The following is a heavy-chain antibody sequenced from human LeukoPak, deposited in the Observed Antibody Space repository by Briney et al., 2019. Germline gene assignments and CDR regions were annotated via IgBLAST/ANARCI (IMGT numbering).Heavy chain of an antibody. V-gene: IGHV1-69*06. CDR2: IIPIFGTA. J-gene: IGHJ4*02. Sequence: SVKVSCKASGGTFSSYAISWVRQAPGPGLEWMGGIIPIFGTANYAQKFQGRVTITADKSTSKAYMKLSSLRSEDTAVYYCASDSSGWETDYWGQGTLVTVSS. D-gene: IGHD6-19*01. CDR1: GGTFSSYA. CDR3: ASDSSGWETDY.